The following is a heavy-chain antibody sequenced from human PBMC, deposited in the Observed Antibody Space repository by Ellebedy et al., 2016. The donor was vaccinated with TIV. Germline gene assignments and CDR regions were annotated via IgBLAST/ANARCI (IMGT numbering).Heavy chain of an antibody. CDR3: ATTVTGDWYFDL. V-gene: IGHV1-46*01. D-gene: IGHD4-17*01. J-gene: IGHJ2*01. CDR1: GYTFTSYY. Sequence: ASVKVSXKASGYTFTSYYMHWVRQAPGQGLEWMGIINPSGGSTSYAQKFQGRVTMTRDTSTSTVYMELSSLRSEDTAVYYCATTVTGDWYFDLWGRGTLVTVSS. CDR2: INPSGGST.